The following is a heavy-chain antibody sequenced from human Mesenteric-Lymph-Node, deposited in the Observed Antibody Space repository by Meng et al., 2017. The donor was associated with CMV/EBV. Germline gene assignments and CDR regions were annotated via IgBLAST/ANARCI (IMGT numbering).Heavy chain of an antibody. D-gene: IGHD1-7*01. CDR2: ISPIYGRA. Sequence: SVKVSCKASGESFSSYALGWVRQAPGQGLEWVGGISPIYGRANYAQKWQGRVRIYMDESTTTAYMELSSLRSEDTAVYYCARDPSITGTSVESNWFDPWGQGTLVTVSS. CDR1: GESFSSYA. J-gene: IGHJ5*02. CDR3: ARDPSITGTSVESNWFDP. V-gene: IGHV1-69*05.